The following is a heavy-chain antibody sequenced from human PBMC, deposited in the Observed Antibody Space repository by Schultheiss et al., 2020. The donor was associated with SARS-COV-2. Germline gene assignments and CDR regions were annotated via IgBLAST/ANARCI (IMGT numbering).Heavy chain of an antibody. J-gene: IGHJ4*02. Sequence: SETLSLTCTVSGGSISTYYWSWVRQPADKGLEWIGRIYTSGTTHYNPSLKSRVTMSVDTSKNQLSLKLSSVTAADTAVYYCARDFPEARGAFDSWGQGTLVTVSS. CDR3: ARDFPEARGAFDS. V-gene: IGHV4-4*07. CDR2: IYTSGTT. CDR1: GGSISTYY. D-gene: IGHD6-6*01.